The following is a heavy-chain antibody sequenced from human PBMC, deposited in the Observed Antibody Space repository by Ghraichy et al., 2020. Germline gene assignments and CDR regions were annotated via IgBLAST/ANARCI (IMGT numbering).Heavy chain of an antibody. D-gene: IGHD3-3*01. Sequence: SVKVSCKASGGTFSSYAISWVRQAPGQGLEWMGGIIPIFGTANYAQKFQGRVTITADESTSTAYMELSSLRSEDTAVYYCALYITIFGVVIPGYWYFDLWGRGTLVTVSS. CDR3: ALYITIFGVVIPGYWYFDL. V-gene: IGHV1-69*13. CDR2: IIPIFGTA. J-gene: IGHJ2*01. CDR1: GGTFSSYA.